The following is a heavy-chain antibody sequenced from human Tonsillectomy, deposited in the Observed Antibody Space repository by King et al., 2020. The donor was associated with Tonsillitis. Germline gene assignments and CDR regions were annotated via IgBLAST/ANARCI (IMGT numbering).Heavy chain of an antibody. CDR3: ARIQPVSHEYDFWVGFYRKPYWYFDL. CDR1: GFSLSNARMG. Sequence: TLKESGPVLVKPTETLTLTCTVSGFSLSNARMGVSWIRQPPGKALGWLAHIFSNDEKSYSTSLKSRLTISKDTSKSQVVLTMTNMDPVDTATHYCARIQPVSHEYDFWVGFYRKPYWYFDLSGRGTLVTVSS. V-gene: IGHV2-26*01. D-gene: IGHD3-3*01. J-gene: IGHJ2*01. CDR2: IFSNDEK.